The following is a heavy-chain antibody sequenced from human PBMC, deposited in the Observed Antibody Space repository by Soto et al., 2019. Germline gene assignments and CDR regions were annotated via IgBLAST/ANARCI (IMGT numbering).Heavy chain of an antibody. CDR2: ISGSGSRT. CDR1: GFTFDSYA. D-gene: IGHD3-16*01. J-gene: IGHJ6*02. CDR3: AKDLGVGVAVSWAHLYYGMDG. Sequence: GGSLRLSCAASGFTFDSYAMSWVRQAPGKGLEWVSAISGSGSRTFYADSVKGRFTISRDNSKNTLHLQMSSLRAEDSAVYYCAKDLGVGVAVSWAHLYYGMDGWAQGTTVTVSS. V-gene: IGHV3-23*01.